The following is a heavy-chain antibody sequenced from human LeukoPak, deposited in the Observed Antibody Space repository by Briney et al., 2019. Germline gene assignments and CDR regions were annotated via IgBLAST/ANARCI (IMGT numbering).Heavy chain of an antibody. CDR2: IYYSGST. J-gene: IGHJ4*02. V-gene: IGHV4-39*07. D-gene: IGHD6-13*01. CDR3: ARGVWYHDY. CDR1: GVSITSRSYY. Sequence: SETLSLTCPVSGVSITSRSYYWGWIRQPPGKGLEWIGNIYYSGSTNYNPSLKSRVTISVDTSKSQFSLKLSSVTAADTAVYYCARGVWYHDYWGQGTLVTVSS.